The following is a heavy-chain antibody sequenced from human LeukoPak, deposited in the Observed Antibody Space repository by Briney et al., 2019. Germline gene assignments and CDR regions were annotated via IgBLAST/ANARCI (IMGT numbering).Heavy chain of an antibody. D-gene: IGHD2/OR15-2a*01. CDR3: AKDARTGVWNIGDSWFDP. J-gene: IGHJ5*02. CDR1: GFTFNKYA. V-gene: IGHV3-23*01. CDR2: LSDSGAST. Sequence: GGSLRLSCAASGFTFNKYAMTRVRQAPGQGLEWVSGLSDSGASTFYAESVRGRFTISRDNSKNMLYLHINSLRAEDTAVYYCAKDARTGVWNIGDSWFDPWGQGTLVTVSS.